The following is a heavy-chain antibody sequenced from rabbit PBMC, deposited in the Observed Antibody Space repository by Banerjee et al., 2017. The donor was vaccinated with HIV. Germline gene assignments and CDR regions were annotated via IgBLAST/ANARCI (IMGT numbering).Heavy chain of an antibody. CDR3: VRNVSM. Sequence: QEQLVESGGGLVQPGESLKLSCKASGIHFSSYGISWVRQAPGKGLEWIACIYAGSSGSAYYASWVNGRFTISKTSSTTVTLQMTSLTAADTATYFCVRNVSMWGPGTLVTVS. J-gene: IGHJ4*01. V-gene: IGHV1S45*01. D-gene: IGHD1-1*01. CDR2: IYAGSSGSA. CDR1: GIHFSSYG.